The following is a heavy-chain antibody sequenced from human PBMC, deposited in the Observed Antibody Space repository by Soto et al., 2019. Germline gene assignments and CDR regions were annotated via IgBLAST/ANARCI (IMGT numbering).Heavy chain of an antibody. D-gene: IGHD2-2*01. J-gene: IGHJ4*02. CDR2: ISAYNGNT. CDR3: ARYAPPADY. CDR1: GYTFTSYH. V-gene: IGHV1-18*01. Sequence: QVQLVQSGAEVKKPGASVKVSCKASGYTFTSYHINWVRQAPGQGLEWMGWISAYNGNTNYAQKLQGRVTMTTDTSTSTANMELRSLSSDGTAVYYCARYAPPADYWRQGSLVTVSS.